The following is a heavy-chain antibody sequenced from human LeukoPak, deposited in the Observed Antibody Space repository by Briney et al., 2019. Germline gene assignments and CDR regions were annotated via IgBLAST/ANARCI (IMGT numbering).Heavy chain of an antibody. CDR2: IYYSGRT. D-gene: IGHD3-10*01. CDR1: GGSISSSSYY. CDR3: ARVKCQPEVCYSYWYFDL. J-gene: IGHJ2*01. Sequence: PSETLSLTCTVSGGSISSSSYYWGWIRQPPGKGLEWIGSIYYSGRTFYNPSLKSRVTISVDTSKNQFSLKPSSVTAADTAVYYCARVKCQPEVCYSYWYFDLWGRGTLVTVSS. V-gene: IGHV4-39*07.